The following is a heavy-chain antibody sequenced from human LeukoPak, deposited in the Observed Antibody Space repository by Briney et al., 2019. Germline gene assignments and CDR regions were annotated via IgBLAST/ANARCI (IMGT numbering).Heavy chain of an antibody. CDR3: AKGDCGGTCLLIDN. V-gene: IGHV3-66*01. CDR2: IYSGGRT. Sequence: PGGPLRLSCAVSGFXVSSNYITRVRQAPGKGLEWVSDIYSGGRTYYADSVKGRFITSRDNSKNTLYLQMNSLRAEDTAAYYCAKGDCGGTCLLIDNWGQGTLVTVSS. D-gene: IGHD2-15*01. J-gene: IGHJ4*02. CDR1: GFXVSSNY.